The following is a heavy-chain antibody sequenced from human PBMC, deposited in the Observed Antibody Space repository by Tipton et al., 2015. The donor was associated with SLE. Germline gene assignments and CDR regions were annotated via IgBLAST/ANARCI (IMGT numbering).Heavy chain of an antibody. D-gene: IGHD3-9*01. Sequence: GSLRLSCAASGFTFSSYSMSWVRQAPGKGLEWVSAISGSGGSTYYADSVKGRFTISRDNSKNTLYLQMNSLRAEDTAVYYCARDQRCYDILTGYSPFDYWGQGTLVTVSS. CDR1: GFTFSSYS. CDR2: ISGSGGST. CDR3: ARDQRCYDILTGYSPFDY. V-gene: IGHV3-23*01. J-gene: IGHJ4*02.